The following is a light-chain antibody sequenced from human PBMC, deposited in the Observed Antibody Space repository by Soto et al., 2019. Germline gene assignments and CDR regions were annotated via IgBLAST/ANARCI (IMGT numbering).Light chain of an antibody. CDR1: QGIGNA. V-gene: IGKV1-6*01. Sequence: RSSLCACVGDRVTISCGASQGIGNALGWYQQKPGKPPKVLIYGASNLQSGVPPRFGCSGSGTDFTLAISSLQPEDSATYFILPDCERPWAFGQGTKVDIK. CDR3: LPDCERPWA. CDR2: GAS. J-gene: IGKJ1*01.